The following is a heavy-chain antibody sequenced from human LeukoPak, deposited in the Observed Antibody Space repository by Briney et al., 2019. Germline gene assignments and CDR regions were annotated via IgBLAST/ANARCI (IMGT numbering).Heavy chain of an antibody. V-gene: IGHV4-30-2*01. Sequence: SETLSLTCTVSGGSISSGGYYWSWIRQPPGKGLEWIGYIYHSGSTYYNPSLKSRVTISVDRSKNQLSLKLSSVTAADTAVYYCARVITQVGVITQPSSFGGYYFDYWGQGTLVTVSS. D-gene: IGHD3-10*01. CDR2: IYHSGST. J-gene: IGHJ4*02. CDR3: ARVITQVGVITQPSSFGGYYFDY. CDR1: GGSISSGGYY.